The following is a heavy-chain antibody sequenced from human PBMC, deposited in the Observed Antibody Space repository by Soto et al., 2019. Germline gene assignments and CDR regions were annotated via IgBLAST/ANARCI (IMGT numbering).Heavy chain of an antibody. CDR3: AILTGLFDY. V-gene: IGHV3-9*01. CDR1: GFTFDDYA. Sequence: GGSLRLSCAASGFTFDDYAIHWVRQAPGKGLEWVSGISWNSGNIGYADSVKGRFTISRDNAKNSLYLQMNSLRGEDTAFYYCAILTGLFDYWGQGTLVTVSS. D-gene: IGHD2-8*02. CDR2: ISWNSGNI. J-gene: IGHJ4*02.